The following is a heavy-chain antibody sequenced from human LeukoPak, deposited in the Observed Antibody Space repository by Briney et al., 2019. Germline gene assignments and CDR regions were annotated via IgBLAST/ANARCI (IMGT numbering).Heavy chain of an antibody. J-gene: IGHJ6*02. V-gene: IGHV4-59*01. CDR1: GGSISSYY. CDR3: ARGLAARPFYYYYGMDV. D-gene: IGHD6-6*01. CDR2: IYYSGST. Sequence: SETLSLTCTVSGGSISSYYWSWIRQPPGKGLEWIGYIYYSGSTNYNPSLKSRVTMSVDTSKNQFSLKLSSVTAADTAVYYCARGLAARPFYYYYGMDVWGQGTTVTVFS.